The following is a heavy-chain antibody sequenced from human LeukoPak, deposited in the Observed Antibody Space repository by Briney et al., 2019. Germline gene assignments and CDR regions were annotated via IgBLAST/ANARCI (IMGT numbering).Heavy chain of an antibody. J-gene: IGHJ4*02. CDR1: GFTFSSYS. CDR2: ISSSSSYI. V-gene: IGHV3-21*01. CDR3: ARDLNEGYSSGCFYY. Sequence: PGGSLRLSCAASGFTFSSYSMNWVRQAPGKGLEGVSSISSSSSYIYYADSVKGRFTISRDNAKNSLYLQMNSLRAEDTAVYYCARDLNEGYSSGCFYYWGQGTLVTVSS. D-gene: IGHD6-19*01.